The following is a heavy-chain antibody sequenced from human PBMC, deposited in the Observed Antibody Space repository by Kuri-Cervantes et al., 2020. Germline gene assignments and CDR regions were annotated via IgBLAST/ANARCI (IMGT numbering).Heavy chain of an antibody. CDR3: ARDVKGPGEDPIAATAPIDY. D-gene: IGHD6-13*01. J-gene: IGHJ4*02. CDR1: GYTFTSYS. CDR2: INAYNGNT. Sequence: ASVKVSCKASGYTFTSYSISWVRQAPGQGLEWMGWINAYNGNTNYAQKLQGRVTMTTDTSTSTAYMELRSLRSDDTAVYYCARDVKGPGEDPIAATAPIDYWGQGTLVTVSS. V-gene: IGHV1-18*01.